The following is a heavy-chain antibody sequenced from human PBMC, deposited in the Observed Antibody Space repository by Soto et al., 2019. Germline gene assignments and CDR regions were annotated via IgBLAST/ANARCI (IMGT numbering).Heavy chain of an antibody. J-gene: IGHJ5*02. D-gene: IGHD6-13*01. CDR1: GFSLSTSGVG. Sequence: QITLKESGPTLVKPTQTLTLTCTFSGFSLSTSGVGVGWIRQPPGKALEWLALIYWDDDKRYSPSLKSRLTTPKDTPKTQVVLKMTNMDPVDPATYYCAHRRGSRRWYPVVFDPGARGTLVTVPS. V-gene: IGHV2-5*02. CDR3: AHRRGSRRWYPVVFDP. CDR2: IYWDDDK.